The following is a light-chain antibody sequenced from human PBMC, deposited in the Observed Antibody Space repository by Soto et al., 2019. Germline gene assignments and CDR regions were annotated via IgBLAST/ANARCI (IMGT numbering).Light chain of an antibody. V-gene: IGKV2-30*01. CDR3: MQGSHWPPYT. CDR1: QSLADIEGNPD. CDR2: KVS. Sequence: DVVMTQSPLSVPVTLGQPASISCRSSQSLADIEGNPDMNWFQQRPGQSPRRLIYKVSHRESGVPDRVSGSSSDTDFTLKISRVGAEDVVVSYGMQGSHWPPYTFCQGTKLEIK. J-gene: IGKJ2*01.